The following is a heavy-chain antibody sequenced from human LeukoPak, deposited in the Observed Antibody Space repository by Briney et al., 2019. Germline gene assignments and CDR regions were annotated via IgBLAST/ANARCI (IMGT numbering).Heavy chain of an antibody. CDR1: GYTFTSYD. D-gene: IGHD1-26*01. V-gene: IGHV1-8*01. CDR2: MNPNSGNT. J-gene: IGHJ6*02. CDR3: ASKEPGSSYYYYYYGMDV. Sequence: ASVKVSCKASGYTFTSYDINWVRQATGQGLEWMGWMNPNSGNTGYAQKFQGRVTMTRNTSISTAYMELSSLRSEDTAVYYCASKEPGSSYYYYYYGMDVWGQGTTVTVSS.